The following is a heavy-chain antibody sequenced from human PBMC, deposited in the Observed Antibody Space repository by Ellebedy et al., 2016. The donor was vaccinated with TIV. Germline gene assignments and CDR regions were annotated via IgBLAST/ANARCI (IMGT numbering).Heavy chain of an antibody. V-gene: IGHV3-15*01. D-gene: IGHD5-18*01. J-gene: IGHJ4*02. Sequence: GESLKISCAASGFTFRNAWMNWVRQAPGKGLGWVGRIKIKTDGGAADYAAPVKGRFTISRDDSKNTLYLQMNSLKTEDTAVYFCTTVYRYNYDSVWGQGTLVTVSS. CDR2: IKIKTDGGAA. CDR1: GFTFRNAW. CDR3: TTVYRYNYDSV.